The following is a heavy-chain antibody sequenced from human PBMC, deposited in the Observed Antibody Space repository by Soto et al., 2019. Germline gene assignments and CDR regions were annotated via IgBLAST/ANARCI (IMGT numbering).Heavy chain of an antibody. Sequence: PGGSLRLSCAASGYTFSNALMTWVRQAPGKGLEWVGRIKSKSDGATTDYAAPVRGRFIISRDDAKITLYLQMNSLTTEDSAVYYCTTGLTIFGVVIDPWGQGTLVTVSS. V-gene: IGHV3-15*01. CDR3: TTGLTIFGVVIDP. J-gene: IGHJ5*02. CDR2: IKSKSDGATT. CDR1: GYTFSNAL. D-gene: IGHD3-3*01.